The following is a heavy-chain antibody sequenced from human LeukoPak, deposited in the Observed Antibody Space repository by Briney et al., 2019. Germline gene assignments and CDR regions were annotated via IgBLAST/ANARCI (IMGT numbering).Heavy chain of an antibody. J-gene: IGHJ4*02. V-gene: IGHV3-21*01. D-gene: IGHD3-22*01. Sequence: GGSLRLSCAASGFTFSSYSMNWVRQAPGKGLEWVSSISSSSSYIYYADSVKGRFTISRDNAKNSLYLQMNSLRAEDTAVYYCARCRKYYYDSSGYYDFDYWGQGTLGTVSS. CDR3: ARCRKYYYDSSGYYDFDY. CDR2: ISSSSSYI. CDR1: GFTFSSYS.